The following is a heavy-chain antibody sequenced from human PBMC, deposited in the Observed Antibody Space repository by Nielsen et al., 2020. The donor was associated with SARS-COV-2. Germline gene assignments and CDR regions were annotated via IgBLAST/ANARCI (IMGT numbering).Heavy chain of an antibody. CDR1: GFTFSSYA. CDR3: ASLNSGRNIYFDY. V-gene: IGHV3-30-3*01. D-gene: IGHD1-26*01. J-gene: IGHJ4*02. Sequence: GSLRLSCAASGFTFSSYAMHWVRQAPGKGLEWVAVILYDGSNKYYADSVKGRFTISRDNSKNTLYLQMNSLRAEDTAVYYCASLNSGRNIYFDYWGQGTLVTVSS. CDR2: ILYDGSNK.